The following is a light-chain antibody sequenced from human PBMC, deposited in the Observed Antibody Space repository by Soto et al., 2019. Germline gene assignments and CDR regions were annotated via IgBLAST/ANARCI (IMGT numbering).Light chain of an antibody. CDR2: KAS. J-gene: IGKJ1*01. CDR1: QTISSW. V-gene: IGKV1-5*03. Sequence: DIQMTQSPSTLSGSVGDRVTITCRASQTISSWLAWYQQKSGKAPKLLIYKASTLKSGVPSRFSGSGSGTEFTLTISSLQPHDFSTYYCQHYNSYSEAFGKGTKADIK. CDR3: QHYNSYSEA.